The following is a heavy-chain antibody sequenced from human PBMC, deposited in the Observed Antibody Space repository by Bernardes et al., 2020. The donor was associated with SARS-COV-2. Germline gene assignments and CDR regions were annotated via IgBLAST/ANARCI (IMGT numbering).Heavy chain of an antibody. CDR3: ARGAGIPQVLDF. J-gene: IGHJ4*02. V-gene: IGHV4-59*01. CDR1: GGSISGYY. Sequence: SETLYLTCTVSGGSISGYYWSWVRQRPGKGLEWIGYLSYDGVSNYSPSLESRVTISIDTSHNQFSLKLTSVTAADTAVYFCARGAGIPQVLDFWARGTLVTVSS. CDR2: LSYDGVS.